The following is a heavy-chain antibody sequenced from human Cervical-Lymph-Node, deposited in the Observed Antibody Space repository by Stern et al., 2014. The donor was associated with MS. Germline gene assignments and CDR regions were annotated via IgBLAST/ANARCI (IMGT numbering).Heavy chain of an antibody. J-gene: IGHJ4*02. Sequence: VQLVQSGAEVKKPGESLKISCKGSGYSFTNYWIGWVRQMPGKGLEWIAIIFPGGADIRYSPSFQGQVTISADKSSSTAYLQWNNLKASDTAIYYCARQRYFDYWGQGTLVTVSS. CDR3: ARQRYFDY. CDR1: GYSFTNYW. V-gene: IGHV5-51*01. CDR2: IFPGGADI.